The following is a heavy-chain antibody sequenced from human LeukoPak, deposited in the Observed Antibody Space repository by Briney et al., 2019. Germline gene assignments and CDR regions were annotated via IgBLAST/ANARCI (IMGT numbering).Heavy chain of an antibody. CDR3: AKDCRIPWSSWYDGYFDY. D-gene: IGHD6-13*01. Sequence: GGSLRLSCAASGFTFSSYAMSWVRQAPGKGLEWVSAISGSGGSTYYADSVKGRFTISRDNSKNTLYLQMNSLRAEDTAVYYCAKDCRIPWSSWYDGYFDYWGQGTLVTVSS. V-gene: IGHV3-23*01. J-gene: IGHJ4*02. CDR2: ISGSGGST. CDR1: GFTFSSYA.